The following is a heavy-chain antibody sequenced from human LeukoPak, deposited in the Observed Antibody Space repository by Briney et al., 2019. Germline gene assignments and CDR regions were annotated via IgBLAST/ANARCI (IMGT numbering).Heavy chain of an antibody. CDR3: ARPSVAGTLGPKNWFDP. CDR1: GFTFSSYW. Sequence: PGGSLRLSCAASGFTFSSYWMSWVRQAPGKGLEWVANIKQDGSEKYYVDSVKGRFTISRDNAKNSLYLQMNSLRAEDTAVYYCARPSVAGTLGPKNWFDPWGQGTLVTVSS. V-gene: IGHV3-7*03. CDR2: IKQDGSEK. J-gene: IGHJ5*02. D-gene: IGHD6-19*01.